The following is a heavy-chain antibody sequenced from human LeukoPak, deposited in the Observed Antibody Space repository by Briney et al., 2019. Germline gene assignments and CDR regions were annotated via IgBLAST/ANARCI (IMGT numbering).Heavy chain of an antibody. V-gene: IGHV1-69*05. CDR3: ARGYSSGWDLLEY. D-gene: IGHD6-19*01. J-gene: IGHJ4*02. Sequence: GASVKVSCKASGGTFSSYAISWVRQAPGQGLEWMGGIIPIFGTANYAQKFQGRVTITTDESTSTAYMELSSLRSEDTAVYYCARGYSSGWDLLEYWGQGTLVTVSS. CDR2: IIPIFGTA. CDR1: GGTFSSYA.